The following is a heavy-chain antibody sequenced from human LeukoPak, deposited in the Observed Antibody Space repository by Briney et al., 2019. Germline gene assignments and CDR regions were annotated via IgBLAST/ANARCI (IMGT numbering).Heavy chain of an antibody. CDR1: GFTFSSRS. CDR3: ARDLGPIDF. Sequence: GGSLRLSCEASGFTFSSRSMNRVRQAPGKGLEWISYISWSSSAIYYADSVKGRFTISRDNAKNSVYLQMSSLRDEDTAVYYCARDLGPIDFWGQGALVTVCS. D-gene: IGHD3/OR15-3a*01. J-gene: IGHJ4*02. V-gene: IGHV3-48*02. CDR2: ISWSSSAI.